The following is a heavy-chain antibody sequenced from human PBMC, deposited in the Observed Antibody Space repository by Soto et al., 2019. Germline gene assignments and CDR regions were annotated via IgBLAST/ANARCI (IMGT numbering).Heavy chain of an antibody. Sequence: QVQLQESGPGLVKPSGTLSLTCAFSGGSFTSNNWWTWVRQPPGQGLEWIGEIYRTGSTNYNPSLKSRVNISLDKSENQFSLKVTSLTAADTAVYYCASRDPGTSVDYWGQGTLVTVSS. D-gene: IGHD1-7*01. CDR3: ASRDPGTSVDY. V-gene: IGHV4-4*02. CDR1: GGSFTSNNW. J-gene: IGHJ4*02. CDR2: IYRTGST.